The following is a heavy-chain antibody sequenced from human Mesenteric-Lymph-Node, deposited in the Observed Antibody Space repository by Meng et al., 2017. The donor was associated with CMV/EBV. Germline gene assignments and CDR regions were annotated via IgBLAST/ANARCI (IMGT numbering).Heavy chain of an antibody. J-gene: IGHJ4*02. CDR1: GFTFSSYG. D-gene: IGHD3-10*01. V-gene: IGHV3-21*01. Sequence: GESLKISCAASGFTFSSYGMHWVRQAPGKGLEWVSVISRTGGTIFYADSLQGRFAISRDNAKNSLYLQMNSLRAEDTAVYYCAREGPGIPDQYLDYWGLGTLVTVSS. CDR2: ISRTGGTI. CDR3: AREGPGIPDQYLDY.